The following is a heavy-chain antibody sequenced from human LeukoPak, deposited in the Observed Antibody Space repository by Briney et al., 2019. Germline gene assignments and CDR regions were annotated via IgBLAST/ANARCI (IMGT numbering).Heavy chain of an antibody. CDR3: ARGLGVADTFDY. D-gene: IGHD6-19*01. V-gene: IGHV1-2*02. CDR2: VNPNSGGT. Sequence: ASVKVSCKASGYTFTGYYMHWVRQAPGQGLEWMGWVNPNSGGTNYAQKFQGRVTMTRDTSISTAYMELSRLRSDDTAVYYCARGLGVADTFDYWGQGTLVTVSS. CDR1: GYTFTGYY. J-gene: IGHJ4*02.